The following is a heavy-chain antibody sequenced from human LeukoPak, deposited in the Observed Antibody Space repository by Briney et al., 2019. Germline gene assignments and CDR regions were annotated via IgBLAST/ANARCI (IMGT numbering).Heavy chain of an antibody. V-gene: IGHV4-39*07. CDR1: GGSISSSSYY. CDR3: VREPQGHIVGAVIDY. D-gene: IGHD1-26*01. J-gene: IGHJ4*02. CDR2: IYYSGST. Sequence: SETLFLTCTVSGGSISSSSYYWGWIRQPPGKGLEWIGSIYYSGSTYYNPSLKSRVTISVDTSKNQFSLKLSSVTAADTAVYYCVREPQGHIVGAVIDYWGQGTLVTVSS.